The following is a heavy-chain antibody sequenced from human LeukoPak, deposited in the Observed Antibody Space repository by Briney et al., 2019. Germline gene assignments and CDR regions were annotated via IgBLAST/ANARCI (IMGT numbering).Heavy chain of an antibody. CDR2: INPNSGGT. CDR3: ARWRDGYNKYYFDY. V-gene: IGHV1-2*02. J-gene: IGHJ4*02. CDR1: GYTFTGYY. D-gene: IGHD5-24*01. Sequence: ASVKVSCKASGYTFTGYYMHWVRQAPGQGLERMGWINPNSGGTNYAQKFQGRVTMTRDTSISTAYMELSRLRSDDTAVYYCARWRDGYNKYYFDYWGQGTLVTVSS.